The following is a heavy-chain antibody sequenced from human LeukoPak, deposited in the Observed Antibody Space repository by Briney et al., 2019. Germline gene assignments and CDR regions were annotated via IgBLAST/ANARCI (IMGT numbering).Heavy chain of an antibody. J-gene: IGHJ2*01. CDR1: GFTFSSYW. CDR2: MNSDGSST. CDR3: ARREITIGCFDL. V-gene: IGHV3-74*01. Sequence: GRSLRLSCAASGFTFSSYWMHWVRQVPGNGLVRVSRMNSDGSSTGFADSVKGRFTISRDNAKNTLYLQMNSLRAEDTAVYYCARREITIGCFDLWGRGTLGTVSS. D-gene: IGHD3-3*01.